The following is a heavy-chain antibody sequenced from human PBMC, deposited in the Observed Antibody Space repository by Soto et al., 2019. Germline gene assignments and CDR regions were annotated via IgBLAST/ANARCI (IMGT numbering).Heavy chain of an antibody. Sequence: QVQLVQSGSEVKKPGASVKVSCKASGYTFTNYYIHWVRQAPGQGLEWMGIINPSGGSTTYAQKFQGRVTLTRDTSATTVYMDLSRLRFEDTAMYYFCRGGNDILTGFPHYYMDVWGKGTTVTVSS. CDR3: CRGGNDILTGFPHYYMDV. D-gene: IGHD3-9*01. J-gene: IGHJ6*03. CDR2: INPSGGST. V-gene: IGHV1-46*03. CDR1: GYTFTNYY.